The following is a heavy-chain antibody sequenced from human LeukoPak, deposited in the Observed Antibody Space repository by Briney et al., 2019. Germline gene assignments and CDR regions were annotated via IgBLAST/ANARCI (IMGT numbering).Heavy chain of an antibody. CDR3: AKDDDWLRFEH. J-gene: IGHJ4*02. CDR2: ISGRDGNT. Sequence: GGTLRLSCAASGFTFSTYGMNWVRQAPGKGLEWVSAISGRDGNTYYADSVKGRFTISRDNSNHMLYLQMNSLIAEDTAIYYCAKDDDWLRFEHWGRGTPVSVSS. CDR1: GFTFSTYG. D-gene: IGHD5-12*01. V-gene: IGHV3-23*01.